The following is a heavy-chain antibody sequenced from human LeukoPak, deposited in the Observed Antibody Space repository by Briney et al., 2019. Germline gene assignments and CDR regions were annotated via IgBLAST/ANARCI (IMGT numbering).Heavy chain of an antibody. CDR2: ISNSGDGT. J-gene: IGHJ4*02. D-gene: IGHD3-10*01. V-gene: IGHV3-23*01. CDR1: GFTFSNYA. Sequence: GGSLRLSCAASGFTFSNYAMSWVRQAPGKGLEWVSTISNSGDGTFYADSVKGRFTISRDNSKNTLYLQMNSLRAEDTAAYYCADLHAGSDYWGQGTLVTVSS. CDR3: ADLHAGSDY.